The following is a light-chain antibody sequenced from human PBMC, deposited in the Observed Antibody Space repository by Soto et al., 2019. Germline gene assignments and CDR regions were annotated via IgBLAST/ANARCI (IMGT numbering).Light chain of an antibody. CDR1: HDVSVS. V-gene: IGKV3-15*01. CDR3: QQYNTWPRT. CDR2: GAS. J-gene: IGKJ1*01. Sequence: EIVLTQSPGTLSLSPGEGATLSCRASHDVSVSLAWFQQKPGQAPRLLIYGASTRATAIPARFSGSGSGTECTLSISSLQSEDVAVYYCQQYNTWPRTFGQGTKVDIK.